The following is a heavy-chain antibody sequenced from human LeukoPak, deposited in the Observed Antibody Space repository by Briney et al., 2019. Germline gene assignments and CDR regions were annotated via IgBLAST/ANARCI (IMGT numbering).Heavy chain of an antibody. CDR2: MNQDGSDK. V-gene: IGHV3-7*01. CDR1: GFTFSSSW. D-gene: IGHD5-18*01. J-gene: IGHJ3*02. Sequence: GGSLRLSCAASGFTFSSSWMSWVRQAPGKGLEWVANMNQDGSDKYYVDSVKGRFTNSRDNSKNTLYLQMDSLRAEDTAVYYCARDLWTYSYAPYAFDIWGQGTMVTVSS. CDR3: ARDLWTYSYAPYAFDI.